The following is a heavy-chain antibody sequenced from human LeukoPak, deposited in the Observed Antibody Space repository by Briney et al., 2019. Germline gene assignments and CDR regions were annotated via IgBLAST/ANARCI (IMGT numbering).Heavy chain of an antibody. CDR2: IYYSGST. Sequence: SETLSLTCTVSGGSISSYYWSWIRQPPGKGLECIGYIYYSGSTNYNPSLKSRVTISVDTSKNQFSLKLSSVTAADTAVYYCARFTAAGPVYYFDYWGQGTLVTVSS. D-gene: IGHD6-13*01. V-gene: IGHV4-59*01. J-gene: IGHJ4*02. CDR3: ARFTAAGPVYYFDY. CDR1: GGSISSYY.